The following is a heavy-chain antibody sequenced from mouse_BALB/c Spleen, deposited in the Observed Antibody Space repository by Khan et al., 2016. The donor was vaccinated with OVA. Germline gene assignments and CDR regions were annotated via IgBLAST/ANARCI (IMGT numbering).Heavy chain of an antibody. CDR1: GSSIPSDYA. D-gene: IGHD2-1*01. Sequence: EVQLQESGPGLVKPSQSLALTCTVSGSSIPSDYAWNWIRQFPGSKLEWMGYIRNSGNTSYNPSLKSRITITRDTSKNQFFLKLNSVTTEDTATYYCARDGNWYFDVWGAGTTVTVSS. CDR2: IRNSGNT. V-gene: IGHV3-2*02. J-gene: IGHJ1*01. CDR3: ARDGNWYFDV.